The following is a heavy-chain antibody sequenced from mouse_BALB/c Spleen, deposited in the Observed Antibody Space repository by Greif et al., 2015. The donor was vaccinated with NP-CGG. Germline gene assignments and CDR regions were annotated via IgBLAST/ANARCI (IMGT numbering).Heavy chain of an antibody. CDR3: ASMITTDYAMDY. CDR2: IDPANGNT. J-gene: IGHJ4*01. Sequence: VQLQQSGAELVKPEASVKLSCTASGFNTKDTYMHWVKQRPEQGLEWIGRIDPANGNTKYDPKFQGKATITADTSSNTAYLQLSSLTSEDTAVYYCASMITTDYAMDYWGQGTSVTVSS. V-gene: IGHV14-3*02. D-gene: IGHD2-4*01. CDR1: GFNTKDTY.